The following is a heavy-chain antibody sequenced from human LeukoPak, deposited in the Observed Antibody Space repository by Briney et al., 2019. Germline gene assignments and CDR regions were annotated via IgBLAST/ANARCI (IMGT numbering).Heavy chain of an antibody. CDR3: AKNGRVRRVVKDLFDY. CDR2: VSPYNGDT. CDR1: GYTFTDYD. D-gene: IGHD3-10*01. J-gene: IGHJ4*02. V-gene: IGHV1-18*01. Sequence: VASVKVSCKASGYTFTDYDVTWVRQAPGQGLEWMGRVSPYNGDTYYSQMFQGRVTMTSDRSTGTAYMELRSLRSDDTAVYYCAKNGRVRRVVKDLFDYWGQGTLVTVSS.